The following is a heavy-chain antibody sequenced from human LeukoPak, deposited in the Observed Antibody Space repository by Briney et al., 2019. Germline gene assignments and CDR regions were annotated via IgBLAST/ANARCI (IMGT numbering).Heavy chain of an antibody. V-gene: IGHV3-74*01. D-gene: IGHD1-26*01. CDR3: AKDQRWESPHYLDS. CDR1: GNYW. J-gene: IGHJ4*02. CDR2: INSDGSWT. Sequence: GGSLRLSCAASGNYWMHWVRQAPGKGLVWVSHINSDGSWTSYADSVKGRFTISKDNAKNTLYVQMNSLRDEDTAVYYCAKDQRWESPHYLDSWGQGTLVTVSS.